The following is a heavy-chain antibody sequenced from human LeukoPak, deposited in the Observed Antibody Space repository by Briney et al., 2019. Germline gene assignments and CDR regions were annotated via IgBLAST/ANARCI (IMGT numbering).Heavy chain of an antibody. V-gene: IGHV3-30*18. CDR1: GFTFSSYG. D-gene: IGHD1-1*01. Sequence: GGSLRLSCAASGFTFSSYGMHWVRQAPGKGLEWVAVISYDGSNKYYADSVKGRITISRDNSKNTLYLQMNSLRAEDTAVYYCAKDESTWGQGTLVTVSS. CDR3: AKDEST. J-gene: IGHJ4*02. CDR2: ISYDGSNK.